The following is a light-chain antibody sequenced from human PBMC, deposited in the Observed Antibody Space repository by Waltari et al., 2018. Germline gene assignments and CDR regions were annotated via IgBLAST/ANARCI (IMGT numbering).Light chain of an antibody. Sequence: DIVMTQSPDSLAVSLGERATFNCKSSQSLFSTSKNRNYLAWYQQRPGQPPKLLFYWASTRESGVPDRFSGSGSGTDFALTISSLQAEDVAVYYCQQYFDTPPSFGPGTKVEI. CDR3: QQYFDTPPS. J-gene: IGKJ3*01. CDR1: QSLFSTSKNRNY. CDR2: WAS. V-gene: IGKV4-1*01.